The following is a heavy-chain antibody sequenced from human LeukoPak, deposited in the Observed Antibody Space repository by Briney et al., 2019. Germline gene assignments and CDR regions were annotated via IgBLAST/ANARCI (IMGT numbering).Heavy chain of an antibody. J-gene: IGHJ5*02. CDR2: IYYSGST. CDR1: GGSISSYY. CDR3: ARDLVLGPFDP. V-gene: IGHV4-59*01. Sequence: SETLSLTCTASGGSISSYYWSWIRQPPGKGLEWIGYIYYSGSTNYNPSLKSRVTISVDTSKNQFSLKLSSVTAADTAVYYCARDLVLGPFDPWGQGTLVTVSS.